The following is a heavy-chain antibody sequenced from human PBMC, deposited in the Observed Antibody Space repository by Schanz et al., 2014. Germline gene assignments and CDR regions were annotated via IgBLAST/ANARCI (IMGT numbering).Heavy chain of an antibody. CDR1: GYTLSAYS. CDR3: ARGRTFDY. J-gene: IGHJ4*02. V-gene: IGHV1-46*01. Sequence: QVQLVQSGTQVKKPGASVKVSCKASGYTLSAYSLHWVRQAPGQGLEWMGIVNPSVRGTHFAREFQGRVTVTSDTSTSTVYMELHILTSEDTAVYYCARGRTFDYWGQGTLVTVSS. CDR2: VNPSVRGT.